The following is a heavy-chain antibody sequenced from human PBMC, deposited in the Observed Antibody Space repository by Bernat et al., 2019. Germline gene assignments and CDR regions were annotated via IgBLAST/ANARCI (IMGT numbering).Heavy chain of an antibody. CDR1: GGSISSYY. D-gene: IGHD2-15*01. V-gene: IGHV4-59*01. J-gene: IGHJ6*03. CDR3: ARGYCSGGSCLANYYCYYYMDV. CDR2: IYYSGST. Sequence: QVQLQESGPGLVKPSETLSLTCTVSGGSISSYYWSWIRQPPGKGLEWIGYIYYSGSTNYNPSLKSRVTISVDTSKNQFSLKLSSVTAADTAVYYCARGYCSGGSCLANYYCYYYMDVWGKGTTVTVSS.